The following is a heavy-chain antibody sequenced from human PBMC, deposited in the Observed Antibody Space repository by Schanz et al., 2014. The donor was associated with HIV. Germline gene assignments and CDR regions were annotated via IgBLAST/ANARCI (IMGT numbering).Heavy chain of an antibody. Sequence: EVQLVESGGGLVQPGRSLRISCAASGFDFGNYGMHLVRQVPGNGLEWGSGINWNSGDIGYADSVKGRFTISRDNAKNSLYLQMNSLRVEDTALYYCAKVYYDRGGHFDYWGQGTLVTVSS. CDR1: GFDFGNYG. CDR2: INWNSGDI. CDR3: AKVYYDRGGHFDY. D-gene: IGHD3-10*02. J-gene: IGHJ4*02. V-gene: IGHV3-9*01.